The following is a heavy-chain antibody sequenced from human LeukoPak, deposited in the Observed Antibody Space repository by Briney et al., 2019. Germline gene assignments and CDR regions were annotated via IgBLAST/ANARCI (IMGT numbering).Heavy chain of an antibody. CDR1: GFTFSDYY. V-gene: IGHV3-11*01. D-gene: IGHD3-10*01. Sequence: GGSLRLSCAASGFTFSDYYMSWIRQAPGKGLEWVSYISSSGSTIYYADSVKGRFTISRDNAKNSLYLQMNSLRAEDTAVYYCARDHLVGADRYSDYWGQGTLVTVSS. J-gene: IGHJ4*02. CDR2: ISSSGSTI. CDR3: ARDHLVGADRYSDY.